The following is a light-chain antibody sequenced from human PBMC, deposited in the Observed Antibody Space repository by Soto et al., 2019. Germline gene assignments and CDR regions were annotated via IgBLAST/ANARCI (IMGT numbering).Light chain of an antibody. V-gene: IGKV3-20*01. CDR1: QSISRT. J-gene: IGKJ1*01. Sequence: EIVLTQSPDTLSVSPGERATLSCRASQSISRTLAWYQQKSGQPPRLLIYGASNRATGIPDRFSGSGSGTDFTLTISRLEPEDFAVYYCQQYGSSGTFGQGTKVDIK. CDR3: QQYGSSGT. CDR2: GAS.